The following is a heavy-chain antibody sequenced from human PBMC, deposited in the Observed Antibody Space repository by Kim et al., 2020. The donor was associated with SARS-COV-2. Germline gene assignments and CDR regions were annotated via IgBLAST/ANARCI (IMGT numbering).Heavy chain of an antibody. V-gene: IGHV1-69*13. CDR1: GCTFSSYA. D-gene: IGHD3-3*01. CDR3: ARVIDRDVYNFPDY. J-gene: IGHJ4*02. CDR2: IIPIFGTA. Sequence: SVKVSCKASGCTFSSYAISWVRQAPGQGLEWMGGIIPIFGTANYAQKFQGRVTITADESTSTAYMELSSLRSEDTAVYYCARVIDRDVYNFPDYWGQGPLVTVSS.